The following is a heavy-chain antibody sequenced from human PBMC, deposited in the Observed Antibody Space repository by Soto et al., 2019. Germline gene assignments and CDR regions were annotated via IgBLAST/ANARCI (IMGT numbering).Heavy chain of an antibody. J-gene: IGHJ5*02. Sequence: ASVKVSCKASGFSFSDYFMHWVRQAPGQGLEWMGIINPSGDSRNYAQKFQGRVTITRDTSTSTVYMDLSSLTAEDTATYFCAKCGASNTCIPTGFDPWGQGTLVTVSS. CDR2: INPSGDSR. CDR3: AKCGASNTCIPTGFDP. CDR1: GFSFSDYF. V-gene: IGHV1-46*01. D-gene: IGHD2-15*01.